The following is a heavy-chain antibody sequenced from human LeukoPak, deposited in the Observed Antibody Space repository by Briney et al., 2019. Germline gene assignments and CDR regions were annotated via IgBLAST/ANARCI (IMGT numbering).Heavy chain of an antibody. CDR3: ARDGSYYDILTGYYTVPTDY. CDR1: GYTFTGYY. D-gene: IGHD3-9*01. Sequence: ASVKVSCKASGYTFTGYYMHWVRQAPGQGLEWMGWINPNSGGTNYAQKFQGRVTMTRDTSISTAYMELSRLRSDDTAVYYCARDGSYYDILTGYYTVPTDYWGQGTLVTVSS. J-gene: IGHJ4*02. V-gene: IGHV1-2*02. CDR2: INPNSGGT.